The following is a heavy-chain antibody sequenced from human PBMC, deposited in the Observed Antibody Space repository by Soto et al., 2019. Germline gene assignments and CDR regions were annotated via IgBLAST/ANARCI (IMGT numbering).Heavy chain of an antibody. Sequence: GGSLRLSCAASGFTFSSYGMHWVRQAPGKGLEWVAVISYDGSNKYYADSVKGRFTISRDNSKNTLYLQMNSLRAEDTAVYYCAKDRGGQLWPKLLFDYWGQGTLVTVSS. J-gene: IGHJ4*02. V-gene: IGHV3-30*18. CDR1: GFTFSSYG. D-gene: IGHD5-18*01. CDR3: AKDRGGQLWPKLLFDY. CDR2: ISYDGSNK.